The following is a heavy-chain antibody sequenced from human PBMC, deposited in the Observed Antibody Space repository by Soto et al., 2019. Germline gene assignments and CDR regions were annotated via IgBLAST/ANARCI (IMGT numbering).Heavy chain of an antibody. D-gene: IGHD3-10*01. Sequence: GGSLRLSCAASGFTFVSYWMHWVRQAPGKGLVWVSRITNDGSATAYADSVKGRFTISRDNAKNTLYLQMNSLRAEDTAVYYCARSNYVYDNWGQGTLVTVSS. J-gene: IGHJ4*02. CDR1: GFTFVSYW. V-gene: IGHV3-74*01. CDR3: ARSNYVYDN. CDR2: ITNDGSAT.